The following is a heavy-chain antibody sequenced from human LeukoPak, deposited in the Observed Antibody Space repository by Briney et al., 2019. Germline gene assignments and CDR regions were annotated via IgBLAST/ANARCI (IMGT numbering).Heavy chain of an antibody. Sequence: ASVKVSSNASGYTFTSYYMNWVRQPPGQGLEWMGIINPSGGSTSYAQTFKGRVTMSRDTSTSTVYMEMSSLRSEDTAVYYCARDKISAARGYEYWGPVALVTV. V-gene: IGHV1-46*01. J-gene: IGHJ4*02. CDR1: GYTFTSYY. CDR3: ARDKISAARGYEY. CDR2: INPSGGST. D-gene: IGHD6-6*01.